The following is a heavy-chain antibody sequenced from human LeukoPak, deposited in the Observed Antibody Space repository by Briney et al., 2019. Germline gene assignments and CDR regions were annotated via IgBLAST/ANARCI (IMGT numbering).Heavy chain of an antibody. CDR2: INPNSGDT. CDR1: GYTFTDYY. Sequence: GASVKVSCKASGYTFTDYYIHWVRQAPGQGLEWMGWINPNSGDTNYAQKFQGRVTMTRDTSISTAYMELSRLRSDDTAMYYCARDGQGSGQEYSFDYWGQGTLVTVSS. V-gene: IGHV1-2*02. J-gene: IGHJ4*02. CDR3: ARDGQGSGQEYSFDY. D-gene: IGHD6-19*01.